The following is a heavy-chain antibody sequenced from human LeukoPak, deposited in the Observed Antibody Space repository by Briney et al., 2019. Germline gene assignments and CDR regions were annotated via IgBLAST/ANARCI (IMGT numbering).Heavy chain of an antibody. Sequence: PSETLSLTCFVPGGSISSSSYYWGWIRQPPGKGLEWIGNIYYRGSTYYNPSLKSRVTISVDTSKNQFSLRLSSVTAADTAVYYCARDNGDYDLDYWGQGTLVTASS. CDR2: IYYRGST. J-gene: IGHJ4*02. CDR1: GGSISSSSYY. CDR3: ARDNGDYDLDY. D-gene: IGHD4-17*01. V-gene: IGHV4-39*02.